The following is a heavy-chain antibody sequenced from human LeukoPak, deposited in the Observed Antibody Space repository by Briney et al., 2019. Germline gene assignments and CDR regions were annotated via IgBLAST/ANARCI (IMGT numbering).Heavy chain of an antibody. J-gene: IGHJ4*02. Sequence: PGRSLRLSCAASGFTFSSYGMHWVRQAPGMGLEWVAVISYDGSNKYYADSVKGRFTISRDNSKNTLYLQMNSLRAEDTAVYYCAKASRRYCSGGSCYSADYWGQGTLVTVSS. CDR2: ISYDGSNK. V-gene: IGHV3-30*18. D-gene: IGHD2-15*01. CDR3: AKASRRYCSGGSCYSADY. CDR1: GFTFSSYG.